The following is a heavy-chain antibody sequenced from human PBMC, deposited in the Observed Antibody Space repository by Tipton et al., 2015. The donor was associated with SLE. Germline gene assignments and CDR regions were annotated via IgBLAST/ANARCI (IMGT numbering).Heavy chain of an antibody. D-gene: IGHD2-8*02. CDR1: GGSISSHY. V-gene: IGHV4-4*07. CDR3: ARDSTLVYHYGLDV. CDR2: IYTSGST. Sequence: TLSLTCTVSGGSISSHYWSWIRQPAGKGLEWIGHIYTSGSTNYNPSLKSRVTISVDTSKNQFSLKVNSVTAADTAVYYCARDSTLVYHYGLDVWGQGITVTVSS. J-gene: IGHJ6*02.